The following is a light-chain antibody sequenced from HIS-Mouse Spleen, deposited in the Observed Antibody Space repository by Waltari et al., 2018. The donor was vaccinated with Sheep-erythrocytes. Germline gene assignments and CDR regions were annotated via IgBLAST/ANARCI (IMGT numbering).Light chain of an antibody. J-gene: IGLJ3*02. Sequence: QSALTQPASASGSPGQSITIFCTGTSSDVGGYNYVSWYQQHPGTAPKLMIYDVSNRASGVSSRVSGSKYGNTASLAISGLQAEDEADYYCSSYTSSSTGVFGGGTKLTVL. CDR1: SSDVGGYNY. CDR3: SSYTSSSTGV. CDR2: DVS. V-gene: IGLV2-14*03.